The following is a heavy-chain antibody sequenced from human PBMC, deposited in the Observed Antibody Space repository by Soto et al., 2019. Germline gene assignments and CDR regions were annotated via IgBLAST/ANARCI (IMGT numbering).Heavy chain of an antibody. Sequence: EVQLVESGGGMVMPGGSLRLSCAASGFTFSDAWMTWIRQAPGKGLQCVGRIKRKIDGETTDYAAPVKGRFTISRDDSKNTRYLQMNSVKVEDTAMYYCVTDRGGGMDVWGQGTTVTVSS. J-gene: IGHJ6*01. D-gene: IGHD3-10*01. CDR2: IKRKIDGETT. CDR3: VTDRGGGMDV. V-gene: IGHV3-15*01. CDR1: GFTFSDAW.